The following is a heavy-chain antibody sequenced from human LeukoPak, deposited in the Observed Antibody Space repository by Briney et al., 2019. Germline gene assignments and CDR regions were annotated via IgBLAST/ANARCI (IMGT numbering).Heavy chain of an antibody. V-gene: IGHV7-4-1*01. Sequence: ASVKVSCKASGYTFTNYAMNWVRQAPGQGLEWMGWINTNTGNPTYAQGFTGRFVFSLDATVSTAYLQIRRLKAEDTAVYYCARVPFVVMGDTGNWFDPWGQGTLVTVSS. CDR1: GYTFTNYA. J-gene: IGHJ5*02. D-gene: IGHD2-8*01. CDR3: ARVPFVVMGDTGNWFDP. CDR2: INTNTGNP.